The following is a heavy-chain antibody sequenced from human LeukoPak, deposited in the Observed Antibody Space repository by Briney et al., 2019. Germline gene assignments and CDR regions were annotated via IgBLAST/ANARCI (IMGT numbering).Heavy chain of an antibody. CDR3: ARGYTYGSIDY. CDR1: GFTFSSFW. V-gene: IGHV3-74*03. D-gene: IGHD5-18*01. J-gene: IGHJ4*02. Sequence: TGGSLRLSCAASGFTFSSFWMHWVRQVPGEGLVWVSRINKDGSSITYAYSVKGRFTISRDNAKNTLYLQMNSLRAEDTSVYYCARGYTYGSIDYWGQGTLVTVSS. CDR2: INKDGSSI.